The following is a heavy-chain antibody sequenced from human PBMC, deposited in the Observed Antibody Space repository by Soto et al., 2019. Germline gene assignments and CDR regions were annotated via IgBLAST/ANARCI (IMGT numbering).Heavy chain of an antibody. J-gene: IGHJ4*02. D-gene: IGHD6-19*01. Sequence: QVQLVESGGGVVQPGRSLRRSCAASGFTFSSYSMHWVRQAPGKGLEWVAVISYDGSNKYYADSVKGRFTISRDNSQNTLYLQMTRLRAAHTAVHYCARGASITVAATSFDYWGQGTLVSVSS. CDR1: GFTFSSYS. CDR3: ARGASITVAATSFDY. CDR2: ISYDGSNK. V-gene: IGHV3-30-3*01.